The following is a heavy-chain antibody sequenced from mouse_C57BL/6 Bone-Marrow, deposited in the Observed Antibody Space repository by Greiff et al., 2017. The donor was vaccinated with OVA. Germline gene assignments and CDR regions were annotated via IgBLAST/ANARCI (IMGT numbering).Heavy chain of an antibody. CDR1: GYTFTNYW. V-gene: IGHV1-63*01. D-gene: IGHD2-4*01. CDR3: ARYDYDWYFDV. CDR2: IYPGGGYT. J-gene: IGHJ1*03. Sequence: QVQLQQSGAELVRPGTSVKMSCKASGYTFTNYWIGWAKQRPGHGLEWIGDIYPGGGYTNYNEKFKGKATLTAYKSSSTAYMQFSSLTSEDSAIYYCARYDYDWYFDVWGTGTTVTVSS.